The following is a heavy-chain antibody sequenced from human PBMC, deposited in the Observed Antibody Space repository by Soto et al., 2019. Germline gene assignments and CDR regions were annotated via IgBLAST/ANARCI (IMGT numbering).Heavy chain of an antibody. CDR2: ISGSGGST. Sequence: GGSLRLSCAASGFTFSSYAMSWVRQAPGKGLEWVSAISGSGGSTYYADSVKGRFTISRDNSKNTLYLQMNSLRAEDMAVYYCAKENGYSSGWDSFDYWGQGTLVTVSS. V-gene: IGHV3-23*01. J-gene: IGHJ4*02. CDR1: GFTFSSYA. D-gene: IGHD6-19*01. CDR3: AKENGYSSGWDSFDY.